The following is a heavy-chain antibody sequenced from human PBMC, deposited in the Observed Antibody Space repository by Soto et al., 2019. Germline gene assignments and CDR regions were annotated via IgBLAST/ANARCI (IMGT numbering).Heavy chain of an antibody. CDR1: GGSISSYY. V-gene: IGHV4-59*01. D-gene: IGHD4-17*01. J-gene: IGHJ3*02. Sequence: SETLSLTCTVSGGSISSYYWNWIRQPPGKGLEWIGSMYYRGSTNNNPPLKSRVTISVDTSKNQLSLKVTSVTAADTAVYYCTSELRAHGAFDIWGQGTKVTVSS. CDR2: MYYRGST. CDR3: TSELRAHGAFDI.